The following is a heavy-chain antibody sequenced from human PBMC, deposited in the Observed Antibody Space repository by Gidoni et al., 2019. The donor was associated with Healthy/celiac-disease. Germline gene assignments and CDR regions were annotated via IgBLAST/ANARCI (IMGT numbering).Heavy chain of an antibody. CDR3: ARGGYRSSWFDY. V-gene: IGHV3-33*01. CDR1: GFPFSSYG. J-gene: IGHJ4*02. D-gene: IGHD6-13*01. CDR2: IWYDGSNK. Sequence: QVQLVESGGCVVQPGRSLRLSCAASGFPFSSYGMHWVRQAPGKGLGSVAVIWYDGSNKNYADSLKGRVTISRDNSKNTLYVQMNSVRAEDTAVYYCARGGYRSSWFDYWGQGTLVTVSS.